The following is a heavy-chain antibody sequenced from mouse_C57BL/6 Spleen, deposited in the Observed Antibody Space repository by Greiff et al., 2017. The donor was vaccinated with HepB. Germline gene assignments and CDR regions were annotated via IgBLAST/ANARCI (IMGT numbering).Heavy chain of an antibody. CDR2: IDPENGDT. CDR3: TSDGYPGAMDY. J-gene: IGHJ4*01. Sequence: EVQLQQSGAELVRPGASVKLSCTASGFNIKDDYMHWVKQRPEQGLEWIGWIDPENGDTEYASKFQGKATITADTSSNTAYLQLSSLTSEDTAVYYCTSDGYPGAMDYWGQGTSVTVSS. V-gene: IGHV14-4*01. CDR1: GFNIKDDY. D-gene: IGHD2-3*01.